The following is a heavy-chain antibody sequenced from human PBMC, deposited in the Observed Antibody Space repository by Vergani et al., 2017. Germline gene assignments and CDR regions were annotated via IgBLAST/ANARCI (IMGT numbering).Heavy chain of an antibody. Sequence: EVQLVESGGGLVQPGGSLKLSCAASGFTFSGSAMHWVRQASGKGLEWVGRIRSKANSYATAYAASVKGRFTISRDGSKNTAYLQMNSLKTEDTAVYYCLLSGWYFDYCYMDVWGKGTTVTVSS. CDR1: GFTFSGSA. D-gene: IGHD6-19*01. V-gene: IGHV3-73*02. CDR3: LLSGWYFDYCYMDV. CDR2: IRSKANSYAT. J-gene: IGHJ6*03.